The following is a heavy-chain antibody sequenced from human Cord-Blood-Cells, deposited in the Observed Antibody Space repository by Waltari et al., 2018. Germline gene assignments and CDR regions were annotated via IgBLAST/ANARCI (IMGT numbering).Heavy chain of an antibody. D-gene: IGHD1-20*01. CDR2: TYSGGST. CDR1: GFTVRGNY. V-gene: IGHV3-53*01. CDR3: ARGGPRGITGIDY. Sequence: EVQLVESGGGLIQPGGSLRLSCAASGFTVRGNYMSWVRRAPGKGLEWVSVTYSGGSTYYADSVKGRFTISRDNSKNTLYLQMNSLRAEDTAVYYCARGGPRGITGIDYWGQGTLVTVSS. J-gene: IGHJ4*02.